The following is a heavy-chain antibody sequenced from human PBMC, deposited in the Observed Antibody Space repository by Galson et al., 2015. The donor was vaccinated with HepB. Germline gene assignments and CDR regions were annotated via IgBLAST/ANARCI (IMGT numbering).Heavy chain of an antibody. V-gene: IGHV3-23*01. J-gene: IGHJ5*01. D-gene: IGHD3-10*01. CDR2: ITSSGGNT. Sequence: SLRLSCAASGFTFTRYAMPWVRQAPGKGLEWVSSITSSGGNTYYTDSVKGRFTISRDNAKSSLYLQMTTLRADDTAVYYCARSNGYGAGPFDSWGQGTLVIVSS. CDR1: GFTFTRYA. CDR3: ARSNGYGAGPFDS.